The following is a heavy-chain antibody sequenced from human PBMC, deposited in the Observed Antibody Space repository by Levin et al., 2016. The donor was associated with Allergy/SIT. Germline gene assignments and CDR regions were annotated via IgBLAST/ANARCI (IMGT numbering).Heavy chain of an antibody. CDR3: ARDPRYCRDGKCYYTGMDV. J-gene: IGHJ6*02. CDR1: GFLLSGYA. CDR2: IAYDGNKT. D-gene: IGHD2-21*01. V-gene: IGHV3-30*19. Sequence: GESLKISCAASGFLLSGYAMHWVRQAPGKGLEWVAVIAYDGNKTYYADSVKGHLRVSRDNSKDTLYLHMNSLRPEDTAVYYCARDPRYCRDGKCYYTGMDVWGQGTTVIVSS.